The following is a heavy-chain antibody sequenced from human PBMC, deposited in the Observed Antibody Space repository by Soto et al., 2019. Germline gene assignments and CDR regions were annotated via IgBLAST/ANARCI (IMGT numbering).Heavy chain of an antibody. CDR1: GFTFSSYA. CDR3: AKDPRLASRRYSSSWYYFDY. Sequence: EVQLLESGGGLVQPGGSLRLSCAASGFTFSSYAMSWVRQAPGKGLEWVSAISGSGGSTYYADSVKGRFTISRDNSKNTLYLQMNSLRAEDTAVYYCAKDPRLASRRYSSSWYYFDYWGQGTLVTVSS. J-gene: IGHJ4*02. V-gene: IGHV3-23*01. D-gene: IGHD6-13*01. CDR2: ISGSGGST.